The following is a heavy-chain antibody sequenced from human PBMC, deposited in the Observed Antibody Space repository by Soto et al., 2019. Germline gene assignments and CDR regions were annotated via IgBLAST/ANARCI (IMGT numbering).Heavy chain of an antibody. CDR2: IYYSGST. D-gene: IGHD3-3*01. V-gene: IGHV4-30-4*01. CDR1: GGSISSGDYY. J-gene: IGHJ6*02. CDR3: ARGKLRFLEWLSPNYYYYGMDV. Sequence: SETLSLTCTVSGGSISSGDYYWSWIRQPPGKGLEWIGYIYYSGSTYYNPSLKSRVTISVETSKNQFSLKLSSVTAADTAVYYCARGKLRFLEWLSPNYYYYGMDVWGQGTTVTVSS.